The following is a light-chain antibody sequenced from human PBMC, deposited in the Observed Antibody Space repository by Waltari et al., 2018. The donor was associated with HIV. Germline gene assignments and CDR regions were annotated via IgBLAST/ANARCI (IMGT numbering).Light chain of an antibody. V-gene: IGLV1-47*01. J-gene: IGLJ2*01. Sequence: SVLTQPPSASGTPGQRVTISCSGSSSNLGSHYVFWYQQLPGTAPKLLMHRNHHRPSGVPRRVSDSASGTSASLSISGIRSDDEADYYGATWDDSLSGVLFGGGTKLTV. CDR1: SSNLGSHY. CDR3: ATWDDSLSGVL. CDR2: RNH.